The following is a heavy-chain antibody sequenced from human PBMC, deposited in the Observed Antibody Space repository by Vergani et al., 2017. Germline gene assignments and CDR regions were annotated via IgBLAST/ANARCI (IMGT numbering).Heavy chain of an antibody. D-gene: IGHD1-26*01. V-gene: IGHV4-39*01. J-gene: IGHJ2*01. CDR1: GDPIIRRSYY. Sequence: QMQLQESGPGLVKASETLSLTRTVFGDPIIRRSYYWGWTRQPPGKGMEWIGSTYNSGNGDSSSSLKSRVTISADTSKNQFSLRLTSVTAADTAVYYCASGKYHSDGTSHFRGRYFDVWGRGTLVTVPS. CDR3: ASGKYHSDGTSHFRGRYFDV. CDR2: TYNSGNG.